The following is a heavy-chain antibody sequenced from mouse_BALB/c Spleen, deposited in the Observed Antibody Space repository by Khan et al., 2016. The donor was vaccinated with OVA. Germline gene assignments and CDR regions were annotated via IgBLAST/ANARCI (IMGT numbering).Heavy chain of an antibody. CDR3: AKFTPDYYCMDY. CDR1: GFSLNSYG. V-gene: IGHV2-3*01. CDR2: IWGDGST. Sequence: VELVESGPGLVAPSQSLSITCTVSGFSLNSYGVNWVRQPPGKGLEWLGVIWGDGSTNYHSALISRLIISKDNSKSQVFLKLNSLQTDDTATYYCAKFTPDYYCMDYWGQGTSVTVSS. J-gene: IGHJ4*01. D-gene: IGHD1-1*01.